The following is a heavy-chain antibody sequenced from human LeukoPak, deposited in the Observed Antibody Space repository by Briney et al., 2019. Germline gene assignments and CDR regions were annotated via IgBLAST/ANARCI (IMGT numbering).Heavy chain of an antibody. CDR3: TRHTQQLADY. V-gene: IGHV3-48*01. J-gene: IGHJ4*02. D-gene: IGHD6-13*01. CDR2: ISSSSSTI. CDR1: GFTFSSYS. Sequence: GGSLRLSCAASGFTFSSYSMNWVRQAPGKGLEWVSYISSSSSTIYYADSVKGRFTISRDNAKNSLYLQMNSLKTEDTAVYYCTRHTQQLADYWGQGTLVTVSS.